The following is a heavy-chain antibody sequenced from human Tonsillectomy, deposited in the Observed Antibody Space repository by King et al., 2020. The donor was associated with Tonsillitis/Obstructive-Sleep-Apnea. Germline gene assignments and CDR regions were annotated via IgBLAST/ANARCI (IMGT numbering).Heavy chain of an antibody. V-gene: IGHV4-39*01. J-gene: IGHJ4*02. CDR1: TGSISTSGYF. Sequence: QLQESGPGLVKPSETLSLTCTVSTGSISTSGYFWGWVRQPPGKGLEWIGSISYTGTTYYNPSLKSRVSISVDTSKTQFSLNLGSVTAADTAVYYWAEGTVIFYFDSWGQGTLVTVSS. D-gene: IGHD3-10*01. CDR3: AEGTVIFYFDS. CDR2: ISYTGTT.